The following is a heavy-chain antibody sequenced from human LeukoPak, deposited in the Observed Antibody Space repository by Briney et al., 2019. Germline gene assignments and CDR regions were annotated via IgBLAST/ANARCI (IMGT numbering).Heavy chain of an antibody. J-gene: IGHJ4*02. V-gene: IGHV1-2*04. D-gene: IGHD2-15*01. Sequence: WASVKISCKASGYTFTGYYMHWVRQAPGQGLEWMGWINPNSGGTNYAQKFQGWVTMTRDTSISTAYMELSRLRSDDTAVYYCARDAAGGGFDYWGQGTLVTVSS. CDR2: INPNSGGT. CDR1: GYTFTGYY. CDR3: ARDAAGGGFDY.